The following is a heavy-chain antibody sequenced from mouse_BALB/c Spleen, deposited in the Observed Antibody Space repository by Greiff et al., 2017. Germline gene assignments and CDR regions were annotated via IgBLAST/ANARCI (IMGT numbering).Heavy chain of an antibody. CDR3: TRADYDGFDY. D-gene: IGHD2-4*01. J-gene: IGHJ4*01. V-gene: IGHV1-77*01. CDR1: GYTFTGYY. Sequence: QVQLQQSGAELARPGASVKLSCKASGYTFTGYYINWVKQRTGQGLEWIGEIYPGSGNTYYKKKFKGKATLTEDKSSSTAYMQLSSLTSEDSAVYFCTRADYDGFDYWGQGTSVTVSA. CDR2: IYPGSGNT.